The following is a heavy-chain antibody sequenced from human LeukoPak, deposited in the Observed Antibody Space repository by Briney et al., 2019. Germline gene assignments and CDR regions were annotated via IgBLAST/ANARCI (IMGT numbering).Heavy chain of an antibody. V-gene: IGHV4-38-2*01. J-gene: IGHJ4*02. CDR3: ARPFPYYYDSSGYHNNT. CDR2: IYHSGST. D-gene: IGHD3-22*01. CDR1: GYSISSGYY. Sequence: SETLSLTCAVSGYSISSGYYWGWIRPPPGKGLEWIGSIYHSGSTYYNPSLKSRVTISVDTSKNQFSLKLSSVTAADTAVYYCARPFPYYYDSSGYHNNTWGQGTLVTVSS.